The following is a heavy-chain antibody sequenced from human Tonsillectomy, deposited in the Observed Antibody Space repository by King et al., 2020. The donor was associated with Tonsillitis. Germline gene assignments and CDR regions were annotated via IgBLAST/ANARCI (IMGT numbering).Heavy chain of an antibody. Sequence: HVQLVESGGGVVQPGRSLRLSCAASRFTFSSFSMHWVRQTPVKGLEWVAVISYDGSKISYADSVRGRFTISRDNSKNTLSLQLNSLRTEDTAVYYCAREGHATDTHTFDMWGQGTMVTVSS. V-gene: IGHV3-30*03. CDR3: AREGHATDTHTFDM. J-gene: IGHJ3*02. D-gene: IGHD2-21*02. CDR1: RFTFSSFS. CDR2: ISYDGSKI.